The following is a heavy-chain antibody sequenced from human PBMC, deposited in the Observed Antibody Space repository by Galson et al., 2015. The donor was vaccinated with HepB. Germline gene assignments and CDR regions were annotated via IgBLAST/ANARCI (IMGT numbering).Heavy chain of an antibody. CDR3: AKVTADYGDYGEYWYFDL. J-gene: IGHJ2*01. CDR2: ISGSGGST. Sequence: SGAEVKKPGESLRLSCAASGFTFSSYAMSWVRQAPGKGLEWVSAISGSGGSTYYADSVKGRFTISRDNSKNTLYLQMNSLRAEDTAGYYCAKVTADYGDYGEYWYFDLWGRGTLVTVSS. V-gene: IGHV3-23*01. CDR1: GFTFSSYA. D-gene: IGHD4-17*01.